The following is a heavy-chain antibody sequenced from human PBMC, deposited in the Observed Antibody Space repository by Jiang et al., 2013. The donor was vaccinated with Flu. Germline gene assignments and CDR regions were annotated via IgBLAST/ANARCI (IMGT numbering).Heavy chain of an antibody. CDR2: IYYGGST. CDR3: AVPRWGSWVY. J-gene: IGHJ4*02. Sequence: GPGLVKPSETLSLTCSVSGGSISSSGDYWGWIRQAPGKGLEWIGNIYYGGSTYYNPSLRSRVTISVDTSRNQFSLKVASVTAADTALYYCAVPRWGSWVYWGQGTLVTVSS. CDR1: GGSISSSGDY. D-gene: IGHD6-13*01. V-gene: IGHV4-39*01.